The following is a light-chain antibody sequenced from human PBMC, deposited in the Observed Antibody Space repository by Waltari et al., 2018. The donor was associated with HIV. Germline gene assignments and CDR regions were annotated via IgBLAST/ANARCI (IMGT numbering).Light chain of an antibody. CDR1: QNILYSSTNKNY. V-gene: IGKV4-1*01. CDR2: WAS. CDR3: QQYYTTPHT. Sequence: DIVMTQSPDSLAVSLGGRATINCKSSQNILYSSTNKNYLAWYQQKPGQPPKLLMYWASTREFGVPDRFSGSGSGTDFTLTVSSLQAEDVAVYYCQQYYTTPHTFGQGTNLEIK. J-gene: IGKJ2*01.